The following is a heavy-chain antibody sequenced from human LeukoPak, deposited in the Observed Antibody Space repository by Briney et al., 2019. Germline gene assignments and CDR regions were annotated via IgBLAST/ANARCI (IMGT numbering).Heavy chain of an antibody. V-gene: IGHV4-34*01. CDR3: ARGLRVRSISTLNYYYYYGMDV. CDR2: INYSGST. J-gene: IGHJ6*02. CDR1: GGSFSGYY. D-gene: IGHD3-3*02. Sequence: PSETPSLTCAVYGGSFSGYYWSWIRQPPGKGLEWIGEINYSGSTNYNPSLKSRVTISVDTSKNQFSLKLSSVTAADTAVYYCARGLRVRSISTLNYYYYYGMDVWGQGTTVTVSS.